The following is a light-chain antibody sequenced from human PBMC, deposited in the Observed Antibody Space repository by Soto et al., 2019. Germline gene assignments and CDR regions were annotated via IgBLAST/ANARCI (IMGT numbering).Light chain of an antibody. Sequence: DIQLTQSASSLSASVGDRITITCRADRGIGSYLNWYQQKPGKAPKLLISGASSLRGGVPTRFIGTGSGIDFTLTIITLQPDDFATYYCQQSYSSPYTFGQGTNLEIK. V-gene: IGKV1-39*01. CDR3: QQSYSSPYT. J-gene: IGKJ2*01. CDR2: GAS. CDR1: RGIGSY.